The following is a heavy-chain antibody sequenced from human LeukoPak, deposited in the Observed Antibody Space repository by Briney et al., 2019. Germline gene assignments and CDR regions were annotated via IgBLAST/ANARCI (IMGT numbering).Heavy chain of an antibody. CDR1: GGSISSSNYY. V-gene: IGHV4-39*07. D-gene: IGHD3-22*01. CDR2: IYYSGST. J-gene: IGHJ6*03. Sequence: SETLSLTCTVSGGSISSSNYYWGWIRQPPGKGLEWIGSIYYSGSTYYSPSLKSRVTISVDTSKNQFSLKLSSVTAADTAVYYCARASSGYWDYYYMDVWGKGTTVTISS. CDR3: ARASSGYWDYYYMDV.